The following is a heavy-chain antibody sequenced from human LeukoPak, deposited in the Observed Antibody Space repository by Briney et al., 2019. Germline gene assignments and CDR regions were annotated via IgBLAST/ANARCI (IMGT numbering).Heavy chain of an antibody. Sequence: SETLSLTCAVYGGSFSGYYWSWIRQPPGKGLEWIGEINHSGSTNYNPSLKSRVTISVDTSKNQFSLKLSSVTAADTAVYYCARARAHSSGWVYWGQGTLVTVSS. CDR3: ARARAHSSGWVY. J-gene: IGHJ4*02. CDR1: GGSFSGYY. D-gene: IGHD6-19*01. V-gene: IGHV4-34*01. CDR2: INHSGST.